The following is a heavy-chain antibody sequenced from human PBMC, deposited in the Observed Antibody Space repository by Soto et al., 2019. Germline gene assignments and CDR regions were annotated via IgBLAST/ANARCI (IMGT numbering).Heavy chain of an antibody. D-gene: IGHD5-12*01. V-gene: IGHV3-30*18. CDR3: AKDNGGYSGYDTGAFDI. CDR1: GFTFSSYG. Sequence: GGSLRLSCTASGFTFSSYGMHWVRQAPGKGLEWVAVISHDGSNKYYADSVKGRFTISRDNSKNTLYLQMNSLRAEDTAVYYCAKDNGGYSGYDTGAFDIWGQGTMVTVSS. J-gene: IGHJ3*02. CDR2: ISHDGSNK.